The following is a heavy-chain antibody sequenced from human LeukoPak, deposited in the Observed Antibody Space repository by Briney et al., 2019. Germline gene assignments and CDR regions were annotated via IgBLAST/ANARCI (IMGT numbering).Heavy chain of an antibody. CDR3: VREVCAGGRCYAAFDI. CDR1: GFSFNTYS. Sequence: GGSLRLSCAASGFSFNTYSMNWVRQAPGKGQEWVASISGDGRATYHADSVKGRFTISRDNAKRSLYLQMNSLRADDTAVYYCVREVCAGGRCYAAFDIWGQGTMVTVSS. D-gene: IGHD2-15*01. J-gene: IGHJ3*02. CDR2: ISGDGRAT. V-gene: IGHV3-21*01.